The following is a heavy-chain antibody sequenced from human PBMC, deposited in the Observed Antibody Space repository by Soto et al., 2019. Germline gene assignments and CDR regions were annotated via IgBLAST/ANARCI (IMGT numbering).Heavy chain of an antibody. D-gene: IGHD3-10*01. CDR2: INPNSGAT. V-gene: IGHV1-2*02. CDR1: GYLFSAMY. Sequence: GSVKAYSKASGYLFSAMYIHWVRQAPGQGLEWLGWINPNSGATNYAQKFLGRVTMSEDTSASTAYIDLARLKSDDTAVYYCVSAHALGFSNWFDRWGRGTMFTVSS. J-gene: IGHJ5*02. CDR3: VSAHALGFSNWFDR.